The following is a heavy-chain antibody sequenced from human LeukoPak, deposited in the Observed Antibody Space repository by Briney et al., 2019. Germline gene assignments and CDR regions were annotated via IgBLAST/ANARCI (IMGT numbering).Heavy chain of an antibody. CDR1: GFTFSSHD. CDR2: IGTAGDS. CDR3: ARSRTLSGAFDI. V-gene: IGHV3-13*01. D-gene: IGHD3-16*01. J-gene: IGHJ3*02. Sequence: PCGSLTLSCAASGFTFSSHDMHWVRQTTGKGLEWVSGIGTAGDSYYLDSVKGRFTISRENAKNSLYLQMNSLRAGDTAVYYCARSRTLSGAFDIWGQGTILSVLS.